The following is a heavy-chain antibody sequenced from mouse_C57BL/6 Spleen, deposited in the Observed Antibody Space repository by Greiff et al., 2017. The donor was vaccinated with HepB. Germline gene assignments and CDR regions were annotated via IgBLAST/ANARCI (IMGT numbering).Heavy chain of an antibody. D-gene: IGHD2-4*01. CDR1: GFTFTDYY. CDR3: ARTDYDYDEYAMDY. J-gene: IGHJ4*01. Sequence: EVKLVESGGGLVQPGGSLSLSCAASGFTFTDYYMSWVRQPPGKALEWLGFIRNKANGYTTEYSASVKGRFTISRDNSQSILYLQMNALRAEDSATYYCARTDYDYDEYAMDYWGQGTSVTVSS. V-gene: IGHV7-3*01. CDR2: IRNKANGYTT.